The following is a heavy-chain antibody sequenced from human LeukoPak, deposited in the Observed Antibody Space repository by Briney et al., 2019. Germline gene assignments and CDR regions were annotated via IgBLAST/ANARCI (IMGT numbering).Heavy chain of an antibody. J-gene: IGHJ3*02. Sequence: GGSLRLSCAASGFTFSSYAMSWVRQAPGKGLEWVSAISGSGGSTYYADSVKGRFTISRDNSKNTMYLQMNSLRAEDTAVYYCARGGIMISFGGVYVFDIWGQGTMVTVSS. D-gene: IGHD3-16*01. CDR2: ISGSGGST. CDR3: ARGGIMISFGGVYVFDI. CDR1: GFTFSSYA. V-gene: IGHV3-23*01.